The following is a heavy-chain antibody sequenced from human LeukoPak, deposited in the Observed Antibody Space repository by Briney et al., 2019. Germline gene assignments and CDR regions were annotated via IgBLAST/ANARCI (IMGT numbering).Heavy chain of an antibody. CDR1: GFTFSSYG. J-gene: IGHJ4*02. V-gene: IGHV3-33*01. Sequence: GGSLRLSCAASGFTFSSYGMHWVRQAPGKGLEWVAVIWYDGSNKDYADSVKGRFTVSRDNSKNTLYLQMNSLRAEDTAVYYCARDRSSNEYYFDYWGQGTLVTASS. D-gene: IGHD2-2*01. CDR3: ARDRSSNEYYFDY. CDR2: IWYDGSNK.